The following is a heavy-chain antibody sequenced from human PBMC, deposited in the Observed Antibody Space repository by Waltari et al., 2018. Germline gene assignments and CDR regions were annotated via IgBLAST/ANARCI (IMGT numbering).Heavy chain of an antibody. CDR3: ASSGSYFGKTYSEYFQH. CDR1: GFTFSRYA. CDR2: ISYDGSEK. V-gene: IGHV3-30-3*01. Sequence: QVQLVESGGDVVQPGRSLRLSCAASGFTFSRYAMHWVRQPPGKGLEWVAVISYDGSEKYYVDSVKGRFTISRDNSKNTLFLQMNSLRPEDTAVYYCASSGSYFGKTYSEYFQHWGQGTLVTVSS. J-gene: IGHJ1*01. D-gene: IGHD1-26*01.